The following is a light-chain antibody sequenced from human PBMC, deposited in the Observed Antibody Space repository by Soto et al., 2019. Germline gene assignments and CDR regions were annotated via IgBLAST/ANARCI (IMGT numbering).Light chain of an antibody. CDR3: QQYETSPHLT. CDR2: GAA. CDR1: QSVRNNF. V-gene: IGKV3-20*01. Sequence: EIVLTQSPGTLSLSPGERATLSCRASQSVRNNFVAWYQQKPGQAPRLLIYGAASRATGIPDRFSGSGSATHFTLTISRLEPEDFAVYYCQQYETSPHLTFGGGTRVEIK. J-gene: IGKJ4*01.